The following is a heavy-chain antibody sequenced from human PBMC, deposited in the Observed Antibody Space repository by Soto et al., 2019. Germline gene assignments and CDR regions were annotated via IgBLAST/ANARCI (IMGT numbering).Heavy chain of an antibody. CDR1: GGSVSSGSYY. CDR3: ARKVDRLEAPHFDY. V-gene: IGHV4-61*01. D-gene: IGHD3-9*01. Sequence: PSETLSLTCTVSGGSVSSGSYYWSWIRQPPGKGLEWIGYIYYSGSTNYNPSLKSRVTISVDTSKNQFSLKLSSVTAADTAVYYCARKVDRLEAPHFDYWGQGTLVTVSS. J-gene: IGHJ4*02. CDR2: IYYSGST.